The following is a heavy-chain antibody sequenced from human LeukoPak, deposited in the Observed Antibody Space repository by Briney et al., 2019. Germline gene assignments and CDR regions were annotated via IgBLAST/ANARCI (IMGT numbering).Heavy chain of an antibody. CDR2: IYYSGST. V-gene: IGHV4-59*08. D-gene: IGHD3-9*01. CDR1: GGSISSYY. Sequence: SETLSLTCTVSGGSISSYYWSWIRQPPGKGLEWIGYIYYSGSTNYSPSLKSRVTISVDTSKSQFSLKLSSVTAADTAVYYCARQDYDILTGYYTNFDYWGQGTLVTVSS. CDR3: ARQDYDILTGYYTNFDY. J-gene: IGHJ4*02.